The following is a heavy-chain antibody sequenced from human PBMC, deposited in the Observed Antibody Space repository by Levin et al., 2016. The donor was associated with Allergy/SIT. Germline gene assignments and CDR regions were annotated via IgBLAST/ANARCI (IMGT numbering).Heavy chain of an antibody. Sequence: GESLKISCAASGFTFSSYSMNWVRQAPGKGLEWVSYISSSSSTIYYADSVKGRFTISRDNAKNSLYLQMNSLRAEDTAVYYCVEGSSSPLDYYGMDVWGQGTTVTVSS. CDR3: VEGSSSPLDYYGMDV. D-gene: IGHD6-6*01. J-gene: IGHJ6*02. V-gene: IGHV3-48*01. CDR1: GFTFSSYS. CDR2: ISSSSSTI.